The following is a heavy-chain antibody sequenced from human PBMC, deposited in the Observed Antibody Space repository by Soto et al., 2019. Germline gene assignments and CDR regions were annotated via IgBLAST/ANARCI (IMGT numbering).Heavy chain of an antibody. J-gene: IGHJ6*03. CDR1: GYSFTSYW. V-gene: IGHV5-51*01. CDR3: ARMNCGYLHYSYYYMDV. Sequence: PGESLKISCKGSGYSFTSYWIGWVRQMPGKGLEWMGIIYPGDSDTRYSPSFQGQVTISADKSISTAYLQWSSLKASDTAMYYCARMNCGYLHYSYYYMDVWGKGTTVTVSS. D-gene: IGHD5-12*01. CDR2: IYPGDSDT.